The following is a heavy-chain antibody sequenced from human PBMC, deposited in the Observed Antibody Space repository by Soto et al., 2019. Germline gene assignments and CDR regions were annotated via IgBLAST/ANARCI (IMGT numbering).Heavy chain of an antibody. J-gene: IGHJ5*02. CDR1: GFTFGDSY. CDR3: VRGGGGGLFDP. Sequence: QVQLVESGGGLVPPGGSLRLSCAGSGFTFGDSYMSWILQAPGKGLEWLSYISPGSRYPAYADSVKGRFTISRDNAKRSLYLQMMSLTAEDTAIYYCVRGGGGGLFDPWGQGTMVTVSS. V-gene: IGHV3-11*06. CDR2: ISPGSRYP. D-gene: IGHD2-15*01.